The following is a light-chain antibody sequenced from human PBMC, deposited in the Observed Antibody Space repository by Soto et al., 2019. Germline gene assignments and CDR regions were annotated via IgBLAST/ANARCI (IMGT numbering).Light chain of an antibody. V-gene: IGKV3-20*01. CDR2: GAS. J-gene: IGKJ5*01. CDR1: QSVSSSY. Sequence: EIVLTQSPGTLSLSPGERATLSCRASQSVSSSYLAWYQQKPGQAPRLLIYGASSRATGIPDRFSGSGSGTDFTLTLSRLEPEDFAVYYCQKYGSSLFTFGQGTRLEIK. CDR3: QKYGSSLFT.